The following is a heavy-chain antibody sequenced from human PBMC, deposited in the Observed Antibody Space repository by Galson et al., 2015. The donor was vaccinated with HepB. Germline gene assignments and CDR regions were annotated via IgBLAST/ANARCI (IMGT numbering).Heavy chain of an antibody. Sequence: ETLSLTCTVSGGSISSYYWSWIRQPPGKGLEWIGYIYYSGSTNYNPSLKSRVTISVDTSKNQFSLKLSSVTAADTAVYYCAREGYYFDYWGQGTLVTVSS. J-gene: IGHJ4*02. CDR1: GGSISSYY. CDR2: IYYSGST. CDR3: AREGYYFDY. V-gene: IGHV4-59*01.